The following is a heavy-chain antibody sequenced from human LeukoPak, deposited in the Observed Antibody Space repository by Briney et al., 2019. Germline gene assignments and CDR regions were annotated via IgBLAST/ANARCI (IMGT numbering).Heavy chain of an antibody. CDR1: GDSVTTYY. V-gene: IGHV4-59*02. CDR2: VYYSGSA. Sequence: SETLSLTCTVSGDSVTTYYWSWIRQPPGKGLEWLGYVYYSGSATYNPSLKSRVTISVDTSKNQFSLRLRSVTAADTAVYYCARDGSNWSNDYYHGVDVWGQGTTVTVSS. CDR3: ARDGSNWSNDYYHGVDV. D-gene: IGHD4-11*01. J-gene: IGHJ6*02.